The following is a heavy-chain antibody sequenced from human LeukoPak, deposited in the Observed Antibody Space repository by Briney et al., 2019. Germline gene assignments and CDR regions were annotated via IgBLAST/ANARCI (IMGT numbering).Heavy chain of an antibody. CDR1: GYTFTSYD. Sequence: GASVKVSCKASGYTFTSYDINWARQAPGQGLEWMGWMNPNSGNRGYAQKFQGRVTMTRDTTISTAYMELSGLRYEDTAVYYFARVYGDIDYWGQGTLVTVSS. CDR2: MNPNSGNR. CDR3: ARVYGDIDY. V-gene: IGHV1-8*01. D-gene: IGHD2/OR15-2a*01. J-gene: IGHJ4*02.